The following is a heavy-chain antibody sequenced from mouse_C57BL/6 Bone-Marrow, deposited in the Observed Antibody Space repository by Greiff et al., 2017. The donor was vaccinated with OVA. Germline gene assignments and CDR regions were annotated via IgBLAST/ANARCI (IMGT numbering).Heavy chain of an antibody. Sequence: EVQLQESGPGLVKPSQSLSLTCSVTGYSITSGYYWNWIRQFPGNKLEWMGYISYDGSNNYNPSLKNRISITRDTSKNQFFLKLNSVTTEDTATYYCAREGGRGWFAYWGQGTLVTVSA. V-gene: IGHV3-6*01. J-gene: IGHJ3*01. D-gene: IGHD3-3*01. CDR2: ISYDGSN. CDR3: AREGGRGWFAY. CDR1: GYSITSGYY.